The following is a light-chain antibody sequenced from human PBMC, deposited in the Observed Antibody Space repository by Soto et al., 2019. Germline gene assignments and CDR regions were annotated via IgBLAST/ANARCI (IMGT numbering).Light chain of an antibody. V-gene: IGLV2-8*01. CDR1: SSDVGYYDY. CDR2: EVT. Sequence: QSALTQPPSASGFPGQSVTISCTGTSSDVGYYDYVSWYQQHPGKAPKLVIYEVTKRPSGVPDRVSASKSGNTASLTVSGLRAEDEADYYCSSYTTSSTLVIFGGGTKLTVL. J-gene: IGLJ2*01. CDR3: SSYTTSSTLVI.